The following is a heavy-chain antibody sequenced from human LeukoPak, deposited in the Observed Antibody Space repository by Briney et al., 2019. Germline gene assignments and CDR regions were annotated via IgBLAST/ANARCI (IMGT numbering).Heavy chain of an antibody. J-gene: IGHJ4*02. CDR1: GFTFSSYA. CDR2: ISYDGSNK. D-gene: IGHD6-13*01. CDR3: ARDKFSSSWYPNTLGFFDY. V-gene: IGHV3-30-3*01. Sequence: PGGSLRLSCAASGFTFSSYAMHWVRQAPGKGLEWVAVISYDGSNKYYADSVKGRFTISRDNSKNTLYLQMNSLRAEDTAVYYCARDKFSSSWYPNTLGFFDYWGQGTLVTVSS.